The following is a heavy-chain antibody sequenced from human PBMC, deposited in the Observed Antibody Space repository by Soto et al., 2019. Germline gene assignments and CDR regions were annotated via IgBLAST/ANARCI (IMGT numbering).Heavy chain of an antibody. CDR1: GFTFSSYG. D-gene: IGHD3-22*01. CDR3: AKEKEVRTREYDSSVSPFDY. J-gene: IGHJ4*02. CDR2: ISYDVSNK. V-gene: IGHV3-30*18. Sequence: GGSLRLSCAASGFTFSSYGMHWVRQAPGKGLEWVAVISYDVSNKYYADSVKGRFTISRDNSKNTLYLQMNSLRAEDTAVYYCAKEKEVRTREYDSSVSPFDYWGQGTLVTVSS.